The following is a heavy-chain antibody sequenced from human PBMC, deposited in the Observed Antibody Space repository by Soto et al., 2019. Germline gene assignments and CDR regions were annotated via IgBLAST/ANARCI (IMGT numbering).Heavy chain of an antibody. CDR3: ARDSASIFGVDLGGWFDP. V-gene: IGHV3-74*01. Sequence: VGSLSLSCTASGFTLSSNWIHWVSLAPGKGLVWVSRINSDGSSTSYADSVKGRFTISRDNAKNTLYLQMNSLRAEDTAVYYCARDSASIFGVDLGGWFDPWGQGTLVTVSS. D-gene: IGHD3-3*01. CDR1: GFTLSSNW. CDR2: INSDGSST. J-gene: IGHJ5*02.